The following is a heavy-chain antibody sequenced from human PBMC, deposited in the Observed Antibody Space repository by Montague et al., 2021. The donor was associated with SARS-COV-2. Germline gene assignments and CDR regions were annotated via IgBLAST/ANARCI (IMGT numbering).Heavy chain of an antibody. V-gene: IGHV6-1*01. J-gene: IGHJ4*02. Sequence: CAISGDSVSSYSAAWNWIRQSPSIGLEWLGRTYYRSKWYNDYALSVKSRITINPDTSKNHFSLQLNSVTPEDTAIYYCARGVYYDGSGYYSFDYWGQGTLVTVPS. CDR2: TYYRSKWYN. CDR3: ARGVYYDGSGYYSFDY. D-gene: IGHD3-22*01. CDR1: GDSVSSYSAA.